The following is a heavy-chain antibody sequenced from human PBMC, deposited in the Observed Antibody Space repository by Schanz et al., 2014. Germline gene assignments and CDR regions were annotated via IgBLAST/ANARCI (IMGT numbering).Heavy chain of an antibody. Sequence: QVQLVESGGGVVRPGRSLRLSCAASGFTFSNYGMHWVRQAPGKGLEWVAFIRYDGSNKYYADSVKGRFTISRDNAKNSLYLQMNSLRDEDTAVYYCARDHPHRGVTGYYNDVWGQGTTVTVSS. CDR3: ARDHPHRGVTGYYNDV. V-gene: IGHV3-33*08. J-gene: IGHJ6*02. CDR1: GFTFSNYG. CDR2: IRYDGSNK. D-gene: IGHD3-9*01.